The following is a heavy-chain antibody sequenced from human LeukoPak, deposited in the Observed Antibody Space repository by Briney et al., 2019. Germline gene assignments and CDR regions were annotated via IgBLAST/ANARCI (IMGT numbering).Heavy chain of an antibody. V-gene: IGHV4-39*07. J-gene: IGHJ6*03. D-gene: IGHD6-13*01. CDR1: GGSISSSSYY. Sequence: SETLSLTCTVSGGSISSSSYYWGWIRQPPGKGLEWIGSIYYSGSTYYNPSLKSRVTISVDTSKNQFSLELSSVTAADTAVYYCAKSGYSSSWYGYYYYYMDVWGKGTTVTVSS. CDR3: AKSGYSSSWYGYYYYYMDV. CDR2: IYYSGST.